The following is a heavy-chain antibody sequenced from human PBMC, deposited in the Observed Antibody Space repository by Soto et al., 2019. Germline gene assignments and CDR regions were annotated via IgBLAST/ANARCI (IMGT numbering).Heavy chain of an antibody. CDR1: GFTFSSYA. CDR3: ERRSSGWYLDY. D-gene: IGHD6-19*01. CDR2: ISGSGGST. J-gene: IGHJ4*02. V-gene: IGHV3-23*01. Sequence: EVQLLESGGGLVQPGGSLILSCAASGFTFSSYAMNWVRQAPGKGLEWVSVISGSGGSTYYADSVKGGFTSSRDNSKNTLYLPMNSLRAEDTAVYYCERRSSGWYLDYWGQGTLVTVSS.